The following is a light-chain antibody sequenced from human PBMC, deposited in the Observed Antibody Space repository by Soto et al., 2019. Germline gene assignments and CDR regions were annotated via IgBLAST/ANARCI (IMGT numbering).Light chain of an antibody. Sequence: DIQMTQSPSTLSASVGDRVTITCRASQSISSWLAWYKQKPGKAPKLLIYKASSLESGVTSRFSGSGSGTEFTLTISSLLPDDFATYYCQQYDDFPYTFGQGTKLEIK. CDR1: QSISSW. V-gene: IGKV1-5*03. CDR2: KAS. J-gene: IGKJ2*01. CDR3: QQYDDFPYT.